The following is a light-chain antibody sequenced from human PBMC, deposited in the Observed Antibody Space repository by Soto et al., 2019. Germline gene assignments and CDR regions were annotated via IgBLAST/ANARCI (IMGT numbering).Light chain of an antibody. CDR1: QSVNIY. V-gene: IGKV3D-15*01. Sequence: ERVMTQSPATLSVSPGERATLSCRASQSVNIYLAWYQQKPGQAPRLLIFGASSRATGIPARFSGSGSGTEFNLTISSLQSEDFAVYFCQQYDDWLRLTFGGGTKVDI. J-gene: IGKJ4*01. CDR2: GAS. CDR3: QQYDDWLRLT.